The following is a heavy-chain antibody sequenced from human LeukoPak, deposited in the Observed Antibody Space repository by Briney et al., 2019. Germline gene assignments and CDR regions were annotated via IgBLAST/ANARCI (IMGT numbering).Heavy chain of an antibody. CDR2: IYHSGST. CDR3: ARDGSCSSISCYSHDAFDI. CDR1: GGSISSGGYY. Sequence: PSETLSLTCTDSGGSISSGGYYWSWIRQPPGKGLEWIGYIYHSGSTYYNPSLKSRVTISVDRSTNQFSLKLSSVTAADTAVYYCARDGSCSSISCYSHDAFDIRGQGTMVTVSS. D-gene: IGHD2-2*01. J-gene: IGHJ3*02. V-gene: IGHV4-30-2*01.